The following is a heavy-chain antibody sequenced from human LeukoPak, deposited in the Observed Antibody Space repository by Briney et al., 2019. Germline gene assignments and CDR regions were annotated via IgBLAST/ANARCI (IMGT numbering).Heavy chain of an antibody. CDR1: GFTFSSYA. CDR3: ARVGITMVRGVIIPQH. CDR2: ISYDGSNK. J-gene: IGHJ1*01. Sequence: GGSLRLSCAASGFTFSSYAMRWVRQAPGKGLEWVAVISYDGSNKYYADSVKGRFTVSRDNSKNTLYLQMNSLRAEDTAVYYCARVGITMVRGVIIPQHWGQGTLVTVSS. V-gene: IGHV3-30-3*01. D-gene: IGHD3-10*01.